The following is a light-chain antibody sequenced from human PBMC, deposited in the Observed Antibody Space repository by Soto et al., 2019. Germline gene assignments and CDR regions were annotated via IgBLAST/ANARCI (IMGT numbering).Light chain of an antibody. CDR1: QSISSW. CDR3: QQYNSYWT. V-gene: IGKV1-5*01. J-gene: IGKJ1*01. CDR2: DAS. Sequence: DIQLTPSPSFLSASVGDRVTITCRASQSISSWLAWYQQKPGKAPKLLIYDASSLESGVPSGFSGSGSGTEFTLTISSLQPDDFATYYCQQYNSYWTFGQGTKVDIK.